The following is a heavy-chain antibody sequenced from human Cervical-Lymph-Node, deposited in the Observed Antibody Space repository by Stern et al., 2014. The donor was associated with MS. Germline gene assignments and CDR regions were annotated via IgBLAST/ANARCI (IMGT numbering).Heavy chain of an antibody. CDR2: IDYNGNT. CDR3: AITVAGYSSRNCFDP. Sequence: QLQLQESGPGLVKPSETLSLTCTVSGDSISGSSYYWGWIRQPPGKGLEWIGTIDYNGNTYYNASLKSRVTMSVATPKNQFSLSLSSVTAADTAVYYCAITVAGYSSRNCFDPWGQGTLVTVSS. CDR1: GDSISGSSYY. V-gene: IGHV4-39*01. J-gene: IGHJ5*02. D-gene: IGHD6-13*01.